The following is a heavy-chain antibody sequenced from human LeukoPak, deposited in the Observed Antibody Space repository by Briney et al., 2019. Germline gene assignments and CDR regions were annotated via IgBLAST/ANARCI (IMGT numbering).Heavy chain of an antibody. Sequence: SETLSLTCTVSGGSISSYYWSWIRQPPGEGLEWIGEINHSGSTNYNPSLKSRVTISVDTSKNQFSLKLSSVTAADTAVYYCARGRPTYAFDIWGQGTMVTVSS. J-gene: IGHJ3*02. CDR3: ARGRPTYAFDI. V-gene: IGHV4-34*01. CDR1: GGSISSYY. CDR2: INHSGST.